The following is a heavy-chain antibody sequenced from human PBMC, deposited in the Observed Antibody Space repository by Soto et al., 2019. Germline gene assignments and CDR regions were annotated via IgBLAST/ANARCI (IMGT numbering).Heavy chain of an antibody. J-gene: IGHJ5*02. CDR1: GGTFSSYT. CDR2: IIPILGIA. CDR3: ARWIAAAGTRWFDP. V-gene: IGHV1-69*02. Sequence: ASVKVSCKASGGTFSSYTISWVRQAPGQGLEWMGRIIPILGIANYAQKFQGRVTITADKSTSTAYMELSSLRSEDTAVYYCARWIAAAGTRWFDPWGQGTLVTVSS. D-gene: IGHD6-13*01.